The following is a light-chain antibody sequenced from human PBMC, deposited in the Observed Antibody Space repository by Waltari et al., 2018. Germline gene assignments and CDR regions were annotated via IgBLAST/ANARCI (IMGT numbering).Light chain of an antibody. CDR2: TAS. CDR3: QQSHSTPLT. V-gene: IGKV1-39*01. CDR1: RTISMY. Sequence: DIQMTQSPSSLSASVGDRVTITCRASRTISMYLNWYQQKPGKAPKLLIYTASTLQPGVPSRFSGSGTGTDFTLTISSLQPEDFATYYCQQSHSTPLTFGGGTKVEIK. J-gene: IGKJ4*01.